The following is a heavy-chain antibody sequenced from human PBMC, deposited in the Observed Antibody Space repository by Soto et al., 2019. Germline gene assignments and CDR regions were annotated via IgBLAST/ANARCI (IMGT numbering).Heavy chain of an antibody. CDR1: GVTFSSYS. V-gene: IGHV3-48*02. D-gene: IGHD2-2*02. Sequence: PGGSLRLSCAASGVTFSSYSMNWVRQAPGKGLEWVSYISSSSSTIYYADSVKGRFTISRDNAKNSLYLQMNSLRDEDTAVYYCARDGLNIYNYYGMDVWGQGTTVTVSS. CDR2: ISSSSSTI. CDR3: ARDGLNIYNYYGMDV. J-gene: IGHJ6*02.